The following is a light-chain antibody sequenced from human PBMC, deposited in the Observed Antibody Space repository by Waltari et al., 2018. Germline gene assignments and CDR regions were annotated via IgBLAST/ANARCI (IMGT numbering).Light chain of an antibody. CDR1: QDISNY. Sequence: DIQMTQSPSSLSASVGDRVTITCQASQDISNYLNWYQQKPGKAPKLLIYDASNLETGVPSRFSGSGSGTDFTFTISSLQPEDFGLYYCQQYNNWPPLTFGGGTKVEIK. J-gene: IGKJ4*01. CDR3: QQYNNWPPLT. CDR2: DAS. V-gene: IGKV1-33*01.